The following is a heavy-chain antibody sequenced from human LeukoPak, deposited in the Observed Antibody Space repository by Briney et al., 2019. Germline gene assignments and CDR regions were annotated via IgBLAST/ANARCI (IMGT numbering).Heavy chain of an antibody. D-gene: IGHD3-22*01. CDR3: ARVGSSGYYYLPDY. Sequence: SETLSLTCAVSGGSISSGGYSWSWIRQPPGKGLEWIGYIYHSGSTYYNPSLKSRVTISVDRSKNQFSLKLGSVTAADTAVYYCARVGSSGYYYLPDYWGQGTLVTVSS. CDR1: GGSISSGGYS. J-gene: IGHJ4*02. V-gene: IGHV4-30-2*01. CDR2: IYHSGST.